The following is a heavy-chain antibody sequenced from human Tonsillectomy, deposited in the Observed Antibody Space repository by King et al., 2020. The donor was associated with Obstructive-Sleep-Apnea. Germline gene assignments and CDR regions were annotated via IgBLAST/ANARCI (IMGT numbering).Heavy chain of an antibody. J-gene: IGHJ4*02. D-gene: IGHD3-3*01. CDR3: ARFGDFWSGYGRFDY. CDR2: IYYSGST. V-gene: IGHV4-59*01. Sequence: QLQESGPGLVKPSETLSLTCTVSGGSISSYYWSWIRQPPGKGLEWIGYIYYSGSTNYNPSLKSRVTISVDTSKNQFSLKLSSVTAADTAVYYCARFGDFWSGYGRFDYWGQGTLVTVSS. CDR1: GGSISSYY.